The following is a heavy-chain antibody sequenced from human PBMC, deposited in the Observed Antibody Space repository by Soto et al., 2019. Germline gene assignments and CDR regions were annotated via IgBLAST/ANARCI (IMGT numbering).Heavy chain of an antibody. V-gene: IGHV4-39*01. D-gene: IGHD6-19*01. CDR3: ARHVGSSGWYPDY. Sequence: QLQLQESGPGLVKPSETLSLTCTVSGGSISSSSYYWGWIRQPPGKGLEWIGSIYYSGSTYYNPSLKRRVTISVDTSKNQFSLKLSSVTAADTAVYYCARHVGSSGWYPDYWGQGTLVTVSS. J-gene: IGHJ4*02. CDR2: IYYSGST. CDR1: GGSISSSSYY.